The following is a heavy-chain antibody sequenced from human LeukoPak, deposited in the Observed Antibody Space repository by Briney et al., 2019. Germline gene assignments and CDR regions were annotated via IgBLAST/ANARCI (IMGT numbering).Heavy chain of an antibody. Sequence: GGSLRLSCAASGFTFSSYGMSWVRQAPGKGPEWVSAISGSGGSTYYADSVKGRFTISRDNSKNTLYLQMNSLRAEDTAVYYCAKNTYYYDSSGYFPYYYYYYYMDVWGKGTTVTISS. CDR3: AKNTYYYDSSGYFPYYYYYYYMDV. CDR1: GFTFSSYG. D-gene: IGHD3-22*01. V-gene: IGHV3-23*01. CDR2: ISGSGGST. J-gene: IGHJ6*03.